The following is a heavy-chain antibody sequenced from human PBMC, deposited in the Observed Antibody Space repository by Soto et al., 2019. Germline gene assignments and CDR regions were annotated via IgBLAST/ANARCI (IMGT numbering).Heavy chain of an antibody. D-gene: IGHD5-12*01. J-gene: IGHJ4*02. CDR2: IYGSGDDA. CDR1: GFTFRTYT. V-gene: IGHV3-23*01. CDR3: AKDARPDGYWDFDY. Sequence: GSLRLSCAASGFTFRTYTMNWVRQAPGKGLEWVSGIYGSGDDAFYDDSVKGRFTISRDNSGNTLYLQMNSLRVEDTAVYYCAKDARPDGYWDFDYWGQGTLVTVSS.